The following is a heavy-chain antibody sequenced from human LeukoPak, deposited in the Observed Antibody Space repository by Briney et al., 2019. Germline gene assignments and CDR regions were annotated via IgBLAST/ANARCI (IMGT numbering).Heavy chain of an antibody. CDR2: FYYTGDT. CDR1: GGSISSSTYS. CDR3: ARLLPYCSDGICYFWEYFDS. Sequence: SETLSLTCSVSGGSISSSTYSWGWIRRPPGKGLEWIGSFYYTGDTYYGPSLKSRVTISVDTSKNQFSLNLTSLTAADTAVYYCARLLPYCSDGICYFWEYFDSWGQGTLVTVSS. V-gene: IGHV4-39*01. J-gene: IGHJ4*02. D-gene: IGHD2-15*01.